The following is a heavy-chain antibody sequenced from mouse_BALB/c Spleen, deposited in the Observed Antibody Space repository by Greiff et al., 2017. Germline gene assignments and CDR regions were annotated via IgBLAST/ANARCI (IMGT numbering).Heavy chain of an antibody. V-gene: IGHV1-15*01. CDR3: TRCDGYALFAY. CDR1: GYTFTDYE. D-gene: IGHD2-3*01. CDR2: IDPETGGT. Sequence: VQVVESGAELVRPGASVTLSCKASGYTFTDYEMHWVKQTPVHGLEWIGAIDPETGGTAYNQKFKGKATLTADKSSSTAYMELRSLTSEDSAVYYCTRCDGYALFAYWGQGTLVTVSA. J-gene: IGHJ3*01.